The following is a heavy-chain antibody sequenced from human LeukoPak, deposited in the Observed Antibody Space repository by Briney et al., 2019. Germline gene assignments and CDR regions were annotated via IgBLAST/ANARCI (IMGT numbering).Heavy chain of an antibody. V-gene: IGHV1-24*01. CDR1: GYTLTELS. D-gene: IGHD2-15*01. CDR3: ATPRAVVVAATKFDY. CDR2: FDPEDGET. J-gene: IGHJ4*02. Sequence: ASVKVSCKVSGYTLTELSMHWVRQAPGKGLEWMGGFDPEDGETIYAQKFQGRVTMTEDTSTDTAYMELSSLRSEDTAVYYRATPRAVVVAATKFDYWGQGTLDTVSS.